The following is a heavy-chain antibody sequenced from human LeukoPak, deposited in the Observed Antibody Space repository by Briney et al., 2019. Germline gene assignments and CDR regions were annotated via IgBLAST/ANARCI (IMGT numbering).Heavy chain of an antibody. D-gene: IGHD2-21*01. CDR2: ISPSGTDI. CDR3: ARAFCVGECFVLHIFFDS. J-gene: IGHJ4*02. CDR1: GFTFTDTY. Sequence: KPGGSLRLSCAVSGFTFTDTYMTWIRQAPGKGLESLSYISPSGTDISYADSVKGRFTISRDNAKNSLYLQMNSLRAEDTAVYYCARAFCVGECFVLHIFFDSWGQGTLVTVSS. V-gene: IGHV3-11*01.